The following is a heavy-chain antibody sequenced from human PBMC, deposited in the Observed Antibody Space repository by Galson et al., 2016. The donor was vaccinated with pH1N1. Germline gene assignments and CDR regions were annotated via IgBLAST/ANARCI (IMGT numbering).Heavy chain of an antibody. D-gene: IGHD5-12*01. V-gene: IGHV1-69*05. Sequence: ASGGTFRSYAISWVRQAPGQGLEWMGGIIPIFGTAKYAQKFQDRVTITTDESTSTAYMELSSLRFEDTAVYYCASPRPAETITTIYGMDVWGQGTTVTVSS. CDR2: IIPIFGTA. CDR1: GGTFRSYA. CDR3: ASPRPAETITTIYGMDV. J-gene: IGHJ6*02.